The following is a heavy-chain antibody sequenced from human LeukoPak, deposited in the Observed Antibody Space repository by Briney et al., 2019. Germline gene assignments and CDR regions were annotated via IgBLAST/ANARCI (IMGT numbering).Heavy chain of an antibody. V-gene: IGHV1-2*02. CDR3: ARERAGTGLDY. D-gene: IGHD1-7*01. CDR2: INPNSGGT. CDR1: GYTFTVYY. J-gene: IGHJ4*02. Sequence: ASVTLSYKASGYTFTVYYMHWVRQAPGQGLEWMGWINPNSGGTNYAQKFQGRVTMTRDTSISTAYMELSRLRSDDTAVYYCARERAGTGLDYWGQGTLVTVSS.